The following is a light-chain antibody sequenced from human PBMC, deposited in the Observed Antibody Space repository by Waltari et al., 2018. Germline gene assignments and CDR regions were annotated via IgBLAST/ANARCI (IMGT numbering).Light chain of an antibody. CDR3: QQYNNSSPLT. CDR2: KAS. V-gene: IGKV1-5*03. CDR1: QSISSW. Sequence: DIQMTQSPSTLSAFVGDRVTITCRASQSISSWLAWYQQKLGKAPKLLIYKASILETGVPSRFSGSGSGTEFTLTISSLQPDDFSTYYCQQYNNSSPLTFGGATKVEIK. J-gene: IGKJ4*01.